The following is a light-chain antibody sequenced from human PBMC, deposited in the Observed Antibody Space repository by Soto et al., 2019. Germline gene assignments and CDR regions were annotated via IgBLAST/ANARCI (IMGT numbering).Light chain of an antibody. J-gene: IGLJ1*01. Sequence: QSVLTQPPSVAGSPGQRVTIACTGISSNIGAVYDVHWYQQLPGTAPKLLIYGNSNRPSGVPDRFSGSKSGTSASLAITGLQAEDEADYYCQSSDSSLNVFGTGTKVTVL. V-gene: IGLV1-40*01. CDR3: QSSDSSLNV. CDR1: SSNIGAVYD. CDR2: GNS.